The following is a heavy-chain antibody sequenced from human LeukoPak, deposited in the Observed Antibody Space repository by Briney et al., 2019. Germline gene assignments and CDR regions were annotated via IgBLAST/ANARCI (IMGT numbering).Heavy chain of an antibody. J-gene: IGHJ3*02. V-gene: IGHV1-18*01. CDR2: ISAYNGNT. CDR3: ARDDHPYITMVRGVCAFDI. D-gene: IGHD3-10*01. CDR1: GFTFTSYG. Sequence: GGSLRLSCAASGFTFTSYGISWVRQAPGQGLEWMGWISAYNGNTNYAQKLQGRVTMTTDTSTSTAYMELRSLRSDDTAVYYCARDDHPYITMVRGVCAFDIWGQGTMVTVSS.